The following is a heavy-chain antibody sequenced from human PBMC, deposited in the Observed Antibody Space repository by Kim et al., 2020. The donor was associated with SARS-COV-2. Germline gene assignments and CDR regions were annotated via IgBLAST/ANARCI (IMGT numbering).Heavy chain of an antibody. D-gene: IGHD6-6*01. CDR3: ARGRQYSSSLYQPYYFDY. V-gene: IGHV4-34*01. CDR2: INHSGST. J-gene: IGHJ4*01. Sequence: SETLSLTCAVYGGSFSGYYWSWIRQPPGKGLEWIGEINHSGSTNYNPSLKSRVTISVDTSKNQFSLKLSSVTAADTAVYYCARGRQYSSSLYQPYYFDY. CDR1: GGSFSGYY.